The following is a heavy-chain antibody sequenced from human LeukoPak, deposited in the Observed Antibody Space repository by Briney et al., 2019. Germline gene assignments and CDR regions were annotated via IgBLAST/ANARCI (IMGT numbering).Heavy chain of an antibody. Sequence: GGSLRLSCVVSGFNFSTYRMNWVRQAPGKGLEWFSYISSSSSTIYYADSMKGRFTMSRDNAKNSLYLQMNSLRDEDTAVYYCARVIYDDMGLDYWGQGTLVTVSS. CDR2: ISSSSSTI. CDR3: ARVIYDDMGLDY. CDR1: GFNFSTYR. J-gene: IGHJ4*02. D-gene: IGHD5/OR15-5a*01. V-gene: IGHV3-48*02.